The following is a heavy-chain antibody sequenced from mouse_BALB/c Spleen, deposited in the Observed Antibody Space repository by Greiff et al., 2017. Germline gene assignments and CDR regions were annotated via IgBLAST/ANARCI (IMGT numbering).Heavy chain of an antibody. V-gene: IGHV1S132*01. D-gene: IGHD2-1*01. J-gene: IGHJ4*01. Sequence: VQLQQSGAELVKPGASVKLSCKTSGYTFTSYWIQWVKQRPGQGLGWIGEIFPGTGTTYYNEKFKGKATLTIDTSSSTAYMQFNSLTSEDSAVYYCARGGNYVGAMDYWGQGTSVTVSS. CDR3: ARGGNYVGAMDY. CDR1: GYTFTSYW. CDR2: IFPGTGTT.